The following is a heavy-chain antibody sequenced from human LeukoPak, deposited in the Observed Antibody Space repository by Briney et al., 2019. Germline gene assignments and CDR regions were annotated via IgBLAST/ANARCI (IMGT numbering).Heavy chain of an antibody. CDR1: GFTFSSYS. CDR3: AKSGLNRSDY. CDR2: ISSSSSTI. V-gene: IGHV3-48*01. Sequence: GGSLRLSCAASGFTFSSYSMNWVRQAPGQGLEWVSYISSSSSTIYYADSVKGRFTISRDNSKNTLYLQVNSLRAEDTAVYYCAKSGLNRSDYWGQGTLVTVAS. D-gene: IGHD3-3*01. J-gene: IGHJ4*02.